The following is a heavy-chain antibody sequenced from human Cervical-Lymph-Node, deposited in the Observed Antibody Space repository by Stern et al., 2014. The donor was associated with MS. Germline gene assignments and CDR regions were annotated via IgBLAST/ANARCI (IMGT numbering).Heavy chain of an antibody. CDR2: IYYSGST. V-gene: IGHV4-61*01. CDR1: GGSVSSGSYY. Sequence: QVQLVESGPGLVKPSETLSLTCTVSGGSVSSGSYYWSWIRQPPGKGLEWIGYIYYSGSTNYNPSLKSRVTISVDTSKNQFSLKLSSVTAADTAVYYCARLVATTGPADYWGQGTLVTVSS. J-gene: IGHJ4*02. CDR3: ARLVATTGPADY. D-gene: IGHD5-12*01.